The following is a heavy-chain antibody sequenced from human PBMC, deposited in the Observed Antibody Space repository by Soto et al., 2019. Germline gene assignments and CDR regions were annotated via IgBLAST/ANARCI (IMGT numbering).Heavy chain of an antibody. V-gene: IGHV3-30*18. CDR2: ISGGGSDK. D-gene: IGHD6-19*01. CDR3: AKGTAVARQHFAN. J-gene: IGHJ4*02. Sequence: QVQVVESGGGVVQPERSLRLSCAISGFTFSDFGMHWVRQAPGKGLEWVAAISGGGSDKYYVGSVQGRFTISRDNTKNALCLQMKTPRSEDTGVYYCAKGTAVARQHFANWGQGTLVTVSS. CDR1: GFTFSDFG.